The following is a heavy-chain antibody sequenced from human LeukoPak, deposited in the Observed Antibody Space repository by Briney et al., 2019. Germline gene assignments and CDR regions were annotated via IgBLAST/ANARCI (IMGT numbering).Heavy chain of an antibody. J-gene: IGHJ4*02. CDR3: ARDGGYDSSGYYYFDY. V-gene: IGHV3-30-3*01. D-gene: IGHD3-22*01. Sequence: GRSLRLSCAASGFTFNSYAMHWVRQAPGKGLEWVAVISYDGSNKYYADSVKGRFTISRDNSKNTLYLQMNSLRAEDTAVYYCARDGGYDSSGYYYFDYWGQGTPVTVSS. CDR2: ISYDGSNK. CDR1: GFTFNSYA.